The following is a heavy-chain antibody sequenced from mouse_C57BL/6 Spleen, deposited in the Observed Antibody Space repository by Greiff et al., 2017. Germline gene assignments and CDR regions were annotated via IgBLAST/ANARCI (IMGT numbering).Heavy chain of an antibody. CDR2: FHPYNDDT. CDR3: VLSNRGYFDY. D-gene: IGHD2-5*01. CDR1: GYTFTPYP. V-gene: IGHV1-47*01. J-gene: IGHJ2*01. Sequence: QVQLQQSGAELVQPGASVQMSCKASGYTFTPYPIEWMKQNHGKSLEWIGNFHPYNDDTKYNEKFKGKATVTVEKSSSTVYVELSRLTSDDSAVYDCVLSNRGYFDYWGQGTTLTVAS.